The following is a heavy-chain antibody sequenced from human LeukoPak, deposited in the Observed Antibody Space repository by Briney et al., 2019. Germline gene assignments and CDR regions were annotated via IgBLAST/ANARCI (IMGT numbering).Heavy chain of an antibody. CDR2: ISSGSDDT. Sequence: GGSMRLSCAASGFIFTDYYMNWIRQAPGKGLEWISYISSGSDDTNYAESVKGRFTISRDNAKNSLYLQMNSLRAEDTAVYYCARATTPALVVAGNYWGQGTLVTVSS. J-gene: IGHJ4*02. CDR3: ARATTPALVVAGNY. V-gene: IGHV3-11*06. CDR1: GFIFTDYY. D-gene: IGHD6-19*01.